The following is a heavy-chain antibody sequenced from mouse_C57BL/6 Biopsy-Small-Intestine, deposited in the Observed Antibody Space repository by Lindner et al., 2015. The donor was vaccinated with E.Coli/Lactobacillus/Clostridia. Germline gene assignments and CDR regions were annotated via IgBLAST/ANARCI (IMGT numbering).Heavy chain of an antibody. CDR3: AKSSRGRTYPDY. D-gene: IGHD1-1*01. CDR1: GYTFTNYD. Sequence: VQLQESGPELVKPGASVKLSCKASGYTFTNYDINWVIQRPGQGLEWIGWIYPGDDSTKYNEKFKGKATLTVDTSSSTAYMELHSLTSEDSAVYYCAKSSRGRTYPDYWGQGTTLTVTS. V-gene: IGHV1-85*01. J-gene: IGHJ2*01. CDR2: IYPGDDST.